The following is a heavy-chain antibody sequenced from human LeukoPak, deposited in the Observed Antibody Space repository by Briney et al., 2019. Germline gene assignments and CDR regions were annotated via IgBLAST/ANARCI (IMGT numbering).Heavy chain of an antibody. V-gene: IGHV5-10-1*01. CDR3: AGAGIAVAGNAEYFQH. CDR2: IDPSDSYT. D-gene: IGHD6-19*01. Sequence: GESLKISCKGSGYSFTSYWISWVRQMPGKGLEWMGRIDPSDSYTNYSPSFQGHVTISADKSISTAYLQWSSLKASDTTMYYCAGAGIAVAGNAEYFQHWGQGTLVTVSS. J-gene: IGHJ1*01. CDR1: GYSFTSYW.